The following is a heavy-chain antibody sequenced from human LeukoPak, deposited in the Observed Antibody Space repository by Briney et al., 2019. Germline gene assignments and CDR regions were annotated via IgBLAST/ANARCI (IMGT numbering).Heavy chain of an antibody. CDR2: IIPIFGTA. Sequence: SVKVSCKASGGTFSSYAISWVRQAPGQGLEWMGGIIPIFGTANYAQKSQGRVTITTDESTSTAYMELSSLRSEGTAVYYCARSVYYDSSSGYYYYYMDVWGKGTTVTVSS. D-gene: IGHD3-22*01. CDR3: ARSVYYDSSSGYYYYYMDV. J-gene: IGHJ6*03. CDR1: GGTFSSYA. V-gene: IGHV1-69*05.